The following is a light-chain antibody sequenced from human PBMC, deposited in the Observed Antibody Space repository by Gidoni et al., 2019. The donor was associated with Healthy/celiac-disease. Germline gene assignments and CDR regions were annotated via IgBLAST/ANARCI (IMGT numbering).Light chain of an antibody. V-gene: IGKV3-20*01. J-gene: IGKJ4*01. CDR2: GAS. CDR3: QQYGSSPQT. CDR1: QSVSSSY. Sequence: IVLPQSPGTLSLSPGERATLSCRASQSVSSSYLAWYQQKPGQAPRLLIYGASSRATGIPDRFSGSGSGTDFTLTISRLEPEDFAVYYCQQYGSSPQTFGGGTKVEIK.